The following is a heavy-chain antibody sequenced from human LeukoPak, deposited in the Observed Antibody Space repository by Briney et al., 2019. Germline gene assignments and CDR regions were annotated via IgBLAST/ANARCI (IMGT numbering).Heavy chain of an antibody. D-gene: IGHD3-22*01. J-gene: IGHJ3*02. CDR2: IYYSGST. CDR3: ASNGSSGYYDAFDI. CDR1: VGSISSSSYY. V-gene: IGHV4-39*01. Sequence: SETLSLTCTVSVGSISSSSYYWGWIRQPPGKGLEWIGSIYYSGSTYYNPSLKSRVTISVDTSKNQFSLKLSSVTAADTAVYYCASNGSSGYYDAFDIWGQGTMVTVSS.